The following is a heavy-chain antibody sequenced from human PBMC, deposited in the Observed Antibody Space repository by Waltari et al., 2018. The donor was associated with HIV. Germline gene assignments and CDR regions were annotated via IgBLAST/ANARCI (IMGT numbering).Heavy chain of an antibody. D-gene: IGHD1-1*01. CDR3: AGALPLEPFDY. CDR1: GFTFSSYS. J-gene: IGHJ4*02. Sequence: EVQLVESGGGLVKPGGSLRLSCAASGFTFSSYSMNWVRQAPGKGLEWVSSISSSSSYIYYADSVKGRFTISRDNAKNSLYLQMNSLRAEDTAVYYCAGALPLEPFDYWGQGTLVTVSS. CDR2: ISSSSSYI. V-gene: IGHV3-21*01.